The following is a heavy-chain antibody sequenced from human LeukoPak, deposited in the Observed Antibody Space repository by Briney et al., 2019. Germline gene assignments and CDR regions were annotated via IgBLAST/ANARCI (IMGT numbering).Heavy chain of an antibody. D-gene: IGHD5-12*01. CDR1: GYTFTSYG. J-gene: IGHJ4*02. CDR2: ISVYNGNT. V-gene: IGHV1-18*01. CDR3: ARGGYDLVAGYFDY. Sequence: ALVKVSCKASGYTFTSYGISWVRQAPGQGLEWMGWISVYNGNTNYAQKLQGRVTMTTDTSTSTAYMELRSLRSDDTAVYYCARGGYDLVAGYFDYWGQGTMVTVSS.